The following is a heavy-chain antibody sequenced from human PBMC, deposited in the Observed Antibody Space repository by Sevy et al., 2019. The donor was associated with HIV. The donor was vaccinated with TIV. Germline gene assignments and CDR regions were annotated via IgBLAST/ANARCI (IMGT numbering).Heavy chain of an antibody. D-gene: IGHD1-26*01. Sequence: SETLSLTCTVSGGSITSLYWNWIRQPPGKGLEWIANIYYNGHINYNPSLKSRVTLSLDTSMNQFSLRLSSVTAADTAMYYCAGENAWGRGYSWGQGTLVTVPS. V-gene: IGHV4-59*08. CDR1: GGSITSLY. J-gene: IGHJ4*02. CDR2: IYYNGHI. CDR3: AGENAWGRGYS.